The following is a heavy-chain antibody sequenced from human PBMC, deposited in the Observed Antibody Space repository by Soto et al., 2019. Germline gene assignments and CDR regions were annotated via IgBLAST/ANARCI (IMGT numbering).Heavy chain of an antibody. Sequence: GGSLRLSCAASGFTFSDYYMSWIRQAPGKGLEWVSYISSSGSTIYYADSVKGRFTISRDNAKNSLYLQMNSLRAEDTAVYYCARPYYYDSSGYFFPPHYWGQGTLVTVSS. J-gene: IGHJ4*02. V-gene: IGHV3-11*01. CDR3: ARPYYYDSSGYFFPPHY. CDR1: GFTFSDYY. CDR2: ISSSGSTI. D-gene: IGHD3-22*01.